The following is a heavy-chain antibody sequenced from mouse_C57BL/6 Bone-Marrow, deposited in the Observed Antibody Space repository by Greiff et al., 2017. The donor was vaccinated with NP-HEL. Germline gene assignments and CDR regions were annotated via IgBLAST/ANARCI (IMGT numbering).Heavy chain of an antibody. V-gene: IGHV2-9-1*01. CDR3: ARNLEGTAQATYYFDH. D-gene: IGHD3-2*02. CDR2: IWTGGGT. CDR1: GFSLTSYA. Sequence: VMLVESGPGLVAPSQSLSITCTVSGFSLTSYAISWVRQPPGKGLEWLGVIWTGGGTNYNSALKSRLSISKDNSKSQVFLKMNSLQTDDTARYYCARNLEGTAQATYYFDHWGQGTTLTVSS. J-gene: IGHJ2*01.